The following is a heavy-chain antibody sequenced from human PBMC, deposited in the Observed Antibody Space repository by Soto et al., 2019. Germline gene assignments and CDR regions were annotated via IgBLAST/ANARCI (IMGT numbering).Heavy chain of an antibody. V-gene: IGHV4-4*07. CDR1: GADINTYS. Sequence: PSETLSLTCSVSGADINTYSWTWIRHPAGQGLERIGRIYTSASINYNPSLKGRVTLSVDTSTNQVSLRLASVTAADTAIYYCARDREAGYNFYYGMDVWGQGTTVTVSS. CDR2: IYTSASI. J-gene: IGHJ6*02. CDR3: ARDREAGYNFYYGMDV. D-gene: IGHD6-19*01.